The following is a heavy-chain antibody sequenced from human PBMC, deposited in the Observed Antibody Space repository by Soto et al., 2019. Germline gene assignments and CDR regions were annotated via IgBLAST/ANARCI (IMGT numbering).Heavy chain of an antibody. CDR1: GGSISRYY. V-gene: IGHV4-59*01. Sequence: PSETLSLTCTVSGGSISRYYWSWIRQAPGRGLEWIGNIFSSGSTNYNPSLKSRVAISVDTSKNQVSLKLNAVTTADTAVYYCAREYYDFWSVTYSYYGLDVWGQGTTVTGS. J-gene: IGHJ6*02. CDR2: IFSSGST. CDR3: AREYYDFWSVTYSYYGLDV. D-gene: IGHD3-3*01.